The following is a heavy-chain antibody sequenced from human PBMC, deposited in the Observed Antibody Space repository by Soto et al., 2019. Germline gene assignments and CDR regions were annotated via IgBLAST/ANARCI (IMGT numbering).Heavy chain of an antibody. CDR3: ARGRTVSSIGPLLV. CDR2: VSPKSGNT. CDR1: GYNFFDYG. Sequence: QIQLVQSGAEVKKPGASVKVSCKASGYNFFDYGVNWVRQAPGQGLEWMGWVSPKSGNTDFARKVQGRVTMTADKSTNTAYLELRGLRSDDTAVYYCARGRTVSSIGPLLVWGQGTLVSVSS. J-gene: IGHJ1*01. D-gene: IGHD1-1*01. V-gene: IGHV1-18*01.